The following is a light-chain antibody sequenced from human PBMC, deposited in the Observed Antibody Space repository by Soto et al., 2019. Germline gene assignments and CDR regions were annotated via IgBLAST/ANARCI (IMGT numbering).Light chain of an antibody. Sequence: QTVVTQETSLTVSPGGTVTLTCASSTGAVTSGNYPSWFQQKPGQTPRTLIYTTNNRHSWTPARFSGSLLGGKAALTLSGVQPEDEAEYYCLLYYGGAHLVFGGGTKLTVL. J-gene: IGLJ3*02. CDR3: LLYYGGAHLV. CDR2: TTN. CDR1: TGAVTSGNY. V-gene: IGLV7-43*01.